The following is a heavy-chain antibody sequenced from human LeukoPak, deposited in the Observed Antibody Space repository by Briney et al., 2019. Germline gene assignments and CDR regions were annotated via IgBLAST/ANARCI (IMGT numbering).Heavy chain of an antibody. V-gene: IGHV1-69*05. D-gene: IGHD3-22*01. Sequence: WCSVTVSCKASGGTFSSYAMSGVRQAPGQGLEWMGRIIPILGTANYAQKLQGRVTVTTDESTSTAYMELSSLRSEDTAVYYCAIRTRLNYYDSSGYYWDYWGQGTLVTVSS. CDR1: GGTFSSYA. CDR2: IIPILGTA. J-gene: IGHJ4*02. CDR3: AIRTRLNYYDSSGYYWDY.